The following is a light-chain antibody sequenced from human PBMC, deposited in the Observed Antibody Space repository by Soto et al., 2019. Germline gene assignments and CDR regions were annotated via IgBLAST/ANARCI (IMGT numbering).Light chain of an antibody. CDR2: AAS. J-gene: IGKJ1*01. CDR1: QSISSY. CDR3: QQSYSTWT. V-gene: IGKV1-39*01. Sequence: DIQMTQSPSSLSASVGDRVTITCRASQSISSYLNWYQQKPGKAPKLLIYAASSLQSGVPSRFSGSGSGTDVTLTISSLHPEDFATYYCQQSYSTWTFGQGTKVEIK.